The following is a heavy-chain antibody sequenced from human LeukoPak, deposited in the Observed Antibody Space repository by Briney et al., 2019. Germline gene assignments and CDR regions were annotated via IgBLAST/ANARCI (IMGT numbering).Heavy chain of an antibody. CDR3: ARSYSNHLFGMDV. CDR1: GFTVSSYY. Sequence: GGSLRLSCAASGFTVSSYYMTWVRQAPGKGLEWVSVIYSGGSTYYADSVKGRVAISRDNSNNTVFLQMNIVRAEDMAVYYCARSYSNHLFGMDVWGQGTTVTVSS. V-gene: IGHV3-66*01. J-gene: IGHJ6*02. CDR2: IYSGGST. D-gene: IGHD4-11*01.